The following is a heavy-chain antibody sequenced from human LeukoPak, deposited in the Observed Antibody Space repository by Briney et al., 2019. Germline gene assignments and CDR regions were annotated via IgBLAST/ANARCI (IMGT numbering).Heavy chain of an antibody. CDR1: GFTLSSHC. Sequence: PGGSLRLSCAASGFTLSSHCMYWVRQAPGKGLEWVATIKQDGSETYYVDSVKGRFTISRDNAKNSLYLQMNSLRAEDTAVYYCTRVIVEVPGVSDYCDYWGQGSLVTVSS. CDR2: IKQDGSET. J-gene: IGHJ4*02. V-gene: IGHV3-7*05. D-gene: IGHD2-2*01. CDR3: TRVIVEVPGVSDYCDY.